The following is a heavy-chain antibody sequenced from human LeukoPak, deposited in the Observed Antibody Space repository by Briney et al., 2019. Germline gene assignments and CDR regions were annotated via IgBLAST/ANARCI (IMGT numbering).Heavy chain of an antibody. D-gene: IGHD2-21*02. CDR2: IYPGVSDT. CDR1: GSGFTSYW. J-gene: IGHJ4*02. V-gene: IGHV5-51*01. Sequence: GPSLQISFQGSGSGFTSYWIGSARQMPGKRLEWMGSIYPGVSDTRYSPSFQGQVTISADKSISTAYLQWSSLKASDTAMYYCARRGGDILDYFDYWGQGTLVTVSS. CDR3: ARRGGDILDYFDY.